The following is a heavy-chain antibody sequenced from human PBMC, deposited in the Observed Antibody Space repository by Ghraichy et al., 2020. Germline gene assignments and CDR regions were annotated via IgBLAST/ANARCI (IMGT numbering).Heavy chain of an antibody. CDR1: GFIFSGYW. Sequence: GASLRLSCAASGFIFSGYWMSWVRQAPRKGPEWVANIKKDGSEKYYVDSVKGRFTISRDNAKNSLYLQMNSLRAEDTAVYYCARDLGGGWYFDNWGQGALVTVSS. J-gene: IGHJ4*02. V-gene: IGHV3-7*01. D-gene: IGHD6-19*01. CDR2: IKKDGSEK. CDR3: ARDLGGGWYFDN.